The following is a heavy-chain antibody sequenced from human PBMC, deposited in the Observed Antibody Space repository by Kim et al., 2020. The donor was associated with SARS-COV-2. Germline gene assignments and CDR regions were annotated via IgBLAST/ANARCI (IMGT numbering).Heavy chain of an antibody. CDR3: ARQYSSGWYVGGRGSFDY. CDR2: IDPSDSYT. CDR1: GYSFTSYW. D-gene: IGHD6-19*01. V-gene: IGHV5-10-1*01. J-gene: IGHJ4*02. Sequence: GESLKISCKGSGYSFTSYWISWVRQMPGKGLEWMGRIDPSDSYTNYSPSFQGHVTISADKSISTAYLQWSSLKASDTAMYYCARQYSSGWYVGGRGSFDYWGQGTLVTVSS.